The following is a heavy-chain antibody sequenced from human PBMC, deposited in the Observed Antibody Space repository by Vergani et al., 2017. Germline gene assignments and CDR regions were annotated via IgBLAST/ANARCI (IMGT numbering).Heavy chain of an antibody. Sequence: QVQLQESGPGLVKPSQTLSLTCTVSGGSICSGGYYWSWIRQHPGKGLEWIGYIYYSGSTYYNPSLKSRVTISVDTSKNQFSLKLSSVTAADTAVYYCAREDGGTQNFDYWGQGTLVTVSS. CDR1: GGSICSGGYY. CDR3: AREDGGTQNFDY. J-gene: IGHJ4*02. CDR2: IYYSGST. D-gene: IGHD2-15*01. V-gene: IGHV4-31*03.